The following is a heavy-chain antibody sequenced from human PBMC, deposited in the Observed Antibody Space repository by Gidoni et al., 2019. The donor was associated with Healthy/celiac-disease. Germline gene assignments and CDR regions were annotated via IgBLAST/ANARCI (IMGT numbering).Heavy chain of an antibody. V-gene: IGHV4-39*01. CDR2: IYYSGST. CDR1: GGSISSSSYY. CDR3: ARQGRYNWNDGPNPFDY. D-gene: IGHD1-20*01. J-gene: IGHJ4*02. Sequence: QLQLQESGPGLVKPSETLSLTCTVSGGSISSSSYYWGWIRQPPGKGLEWIGSIYYSGSTYYNPSLKSRVTISVDTSKNQFSLKLSSVTAADTAVYYCARQGRYNWNDGPNPFDYWGQGTLVTVSS.